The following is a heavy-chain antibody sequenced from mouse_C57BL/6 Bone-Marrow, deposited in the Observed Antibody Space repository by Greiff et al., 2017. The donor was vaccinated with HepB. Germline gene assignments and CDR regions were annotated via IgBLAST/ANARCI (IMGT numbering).Heavy chain of an antibody. Sequence: EVKLVESGGDLVKPGGSLKLSCAASGFTFSSYGMSWVRQTPDKRLEWVATISSGGSYTYYPDSVKGRFTISRDNAKNTLYLQMSSLKSEDTAMYYCARLGPTRAMDYWGQGTSVTVSS. CDR1: GFTFSSYG. J-gene: IGHJ4*01. CDR2: ISSGGSYT. V-gene: IGHV5-6*01. D-gene: IGHD4-1*01. CDR3: ARLGPTRAMDY.